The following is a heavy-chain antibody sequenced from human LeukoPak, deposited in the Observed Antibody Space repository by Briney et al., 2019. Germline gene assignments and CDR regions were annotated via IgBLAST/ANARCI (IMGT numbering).Heavy chain of an antibody. J-gene: IGHJ4*02. CDR2: IYYSGTT. D-gene: IGHD6-19*01. CDR3: ARRDSGWYYFRN. Sequence: PSGTLSLTCTASGGSISSSSYYWGWIRQPPGKGLEWIGSIYYSGTTYYNPSLKSRVTISVDTSKNQFSLKLSSVTAADTAVYYCARRDSGWYYFRNWGQGTLVTVSS. CDR1: GGSISSSSYY. V-gene: IGHV4-39*01.